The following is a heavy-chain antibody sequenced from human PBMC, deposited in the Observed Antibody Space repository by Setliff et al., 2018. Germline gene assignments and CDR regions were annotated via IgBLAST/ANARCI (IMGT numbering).Heavy chain of an antibody. V-gene: IGHV4-61*09. J-gene: IGHJ4*02. CDR2: IYTSWST. CDR1: GDSISSRRNY. Sequence: PSETLSLTCTVSGDSISSRRNYWGWFRQPAGKELEWIGQIYTSWSTNYNPSLKSRVTMSVDSSKNQFSLKLNSMTAADTAVYYCARGGTYRYFDYWGQGTPVTVSS. CDR3: ARGGTYRYFDY.